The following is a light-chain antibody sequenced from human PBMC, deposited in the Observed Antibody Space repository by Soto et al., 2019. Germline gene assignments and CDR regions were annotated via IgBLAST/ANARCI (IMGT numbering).Light chain of an antibody. CDR3: SSYTTSYTPLYV. Sequence: ALTQPASVSGSPGQSITISCTGTSSDTAGYNYVSWYQQHPGKAPKLMIYEVSNRPSGVSNRFSGSQSGNTASLTISGLPAEDEANYYCSSYTTSYTPLYVFGTGTQLIVL. V-gene: IGLV2-14*01. CDR2: EVS. J-gene: IGLJ7*01. CDR1: SSDTAGYNY.